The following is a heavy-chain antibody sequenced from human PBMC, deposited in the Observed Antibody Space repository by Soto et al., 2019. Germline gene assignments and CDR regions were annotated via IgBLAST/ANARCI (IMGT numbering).Heavy chain of an antibody. D-gene: IGHD3-3*01. Sequence: EVQLLESGGGVVQPGGSLRLSCIASGFIFDDYAIHWVRQVPGKGLEWVSGIDWNRATIGYADSVKGRFTLSRDNARNSVLLQMKSLRLEDTALYYCVKDVGSRHYDFTNFDSWGQGTLVTVSS. CDR3: VKDVGSRHYDFTNFDS. V-gene: IGHV3-9*01. CDR2: IDWNRATI. J-gene: IGHJ4*02. CDR1: GFIFDDYA.